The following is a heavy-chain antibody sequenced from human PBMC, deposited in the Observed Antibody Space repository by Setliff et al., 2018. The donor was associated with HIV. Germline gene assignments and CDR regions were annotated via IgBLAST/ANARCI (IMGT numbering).Heavy chain of an antibody. V-gene: IGHV3-30*01. Sequence: GGSLRLSCAASGFTFSSYAMHWVRQAPGKGLEWVAVISYDGSSKYYADSVKGRFTISRDNSKNTLYLQMNSLRAEDTAVYYCARDRAVGYFDYWGQGTLVTVSS. D-gene: IGHD6-19*01. CDR3: ARDRAVGYFDY. CDR2: ISYDGSSK. J-gene: IGHJ4*02. CDR1: GFTFSSYA.